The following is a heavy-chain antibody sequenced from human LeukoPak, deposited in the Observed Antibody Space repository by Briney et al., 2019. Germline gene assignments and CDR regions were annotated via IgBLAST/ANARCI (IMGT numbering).Heavy chain of an antibody. D-gene: IGHD4-17*01. J-gene: IGHJ4*02. V-gene: IGHV3-23*01. CDR3: ARDQGHDYPPVGSATHAY. CDR2: LTSAGRA. Sequence: GGSLRLSCAASGFIFSNYAMSWVRQTPGKGLEWVSSLTSAGRAYYADSVKGRFTASRDTSKNTLFLQLSNLRAEDTAVYFCARDQGHDYPPVGSATHAYWGQGTLVAVSS. CDR1: GFIFSNYA.